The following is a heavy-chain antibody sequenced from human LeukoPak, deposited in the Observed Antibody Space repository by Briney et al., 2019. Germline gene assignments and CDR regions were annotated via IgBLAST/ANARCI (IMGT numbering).Heavy chain of an antibody. CDR3: ARDTDYGDYAYYFDY. Sequence: VKVSCKASGGTFSSYAISWVRQAPGQGLEWMGGIIPIFGTANYAQKFQGRVTITADESTSTAYMELSSLRSEDTAVYYCARDTDYGDYAYYFDYWGQGTLVTVPS. D-gene: IGHD4-17*01. V-gene: IGHV1-69*13. CDR2: IIPIFGTA. J-gene: IGHJ4*02. CDR1: GGTFSSYA.